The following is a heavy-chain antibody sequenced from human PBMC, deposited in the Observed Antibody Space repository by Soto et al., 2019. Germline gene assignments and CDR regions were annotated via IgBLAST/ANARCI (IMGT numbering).Heavy chain of an antibody. D-gene: IGHD3-10*01. CDR1: GLTFSSYW. V-gene: IGHV3-21*01. CDR3: ARDQTWGWGVIRIQDYYYYYGMDV. CDR2: ISSSSSYI. J-gene: IGHJ6*02. Sequence: AGGSLRLSCAASGLTFSSYWMHWVRQAPGKGLEWVSSISSSSSYIYYADSVKGRFTISRDNAKNSLYLQMNSLRAEDTAVYYCARDQTWGWGVIRIQDYYYYYGMDVRGQGTTVTVSS.